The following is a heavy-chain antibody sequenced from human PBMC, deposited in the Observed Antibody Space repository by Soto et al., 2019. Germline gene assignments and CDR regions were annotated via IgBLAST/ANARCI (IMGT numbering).Heavy chain of an antibody. CDR3: ARRDYNTSYLGPFSH. D-gene: IGHD3-22*01. V-gene: IGHV4-59*11. CDR2: IHYSGST. Sequence: SETLSLTCVVSGGSISSHYWSWIRQPPGSGLEWIGFIHYSGSTQYSPSLKSRVTMSVDTSKNQFSLNLSSVTAADTAFYFCARRDYNTSYLGPFSHWGPGTLVTVSS. CDR1: GGSISSHY. J-gene: IGHJ4*01.